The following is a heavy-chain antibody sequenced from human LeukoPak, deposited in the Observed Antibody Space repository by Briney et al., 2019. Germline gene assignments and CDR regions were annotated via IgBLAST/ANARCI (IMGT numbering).Heavy chain of an antibody. CDR2: INHSGST. CDR3: VTDYYYYMDV. J-gene: IGHJ6*03. V-gene: IGHV4-34*01. CDR1: GGSFSGYY. Sequence: PSETLSLTCAVYGGSFSGYYWSWIRQPPGKGLEWIGEINHSGSTNYNPSLKSRVTISVDKSKNQFSLKLSSVTAADTAVYYCVTDYYYYMDVWGKGTTVTVSS.